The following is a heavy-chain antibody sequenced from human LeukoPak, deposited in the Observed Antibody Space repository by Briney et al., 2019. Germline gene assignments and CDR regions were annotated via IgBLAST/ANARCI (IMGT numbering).Heavy chain of an antibody. CDR1: GFTFSSYA. J-gene: IGHJ6*02. CDR2: ISYDGSNK. CDR3: AKDSVGATSYYGMDV. Sequence: GGSLRLSCAASGFTFSSYAMSWVRQAPGKGLEWVAVISYDGSNKYYADSVRGRLTISRDNSKNTLYLQMNSLRAEDTAVYYCAKDSVGATSYYGMDVWGQGTTVTVSS. D-gene: IGHD1-26*01. V-gene: IGHV3-30*18.